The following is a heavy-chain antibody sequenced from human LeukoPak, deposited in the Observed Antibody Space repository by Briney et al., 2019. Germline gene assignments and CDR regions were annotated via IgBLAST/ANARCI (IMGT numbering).Heavy chain of an antibody. D-gene: IGHD3-10*01. CDR2: ISYDGSNK. CDR1: GFTFSSYA. V-gene: IGHV3-30-3*01. Sequence: GGSLRLSCAASGFTFSSYAMHWVRQAPGKGLEWVAVISYDGSNKYYADSVKGRFTISRDNSKNTLYLQMNSLRAEDTAVYYCAGDAPLWFGELLPLDYWGQGTLVTVSS. CDR3: AGDAPLWFGELLPLDY. J-gene: IGHJ4*02.